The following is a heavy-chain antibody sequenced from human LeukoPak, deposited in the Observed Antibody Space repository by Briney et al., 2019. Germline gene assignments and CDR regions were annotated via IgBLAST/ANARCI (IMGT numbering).Heavy chain of an antibody. CDR1: GFTFSSYS. Sequence: PGGSLRLSCAASGFTFSSYSMNWVRQAPGKGLEWVSSISSSSSYIYYADSVKGRFTISRDNAKNSLYLQMNSLRAEDTAVYYCARDKGDSSGYRPTQFDYWGQGTLVTVSS. V-gene: IGHV3-21*01. J-gene: IGHJ4*02. CDR2: ISSSSSYI. CDR3: ARDKGDSSGYRPTQFDY. D-gene: IGHD3-22*01.